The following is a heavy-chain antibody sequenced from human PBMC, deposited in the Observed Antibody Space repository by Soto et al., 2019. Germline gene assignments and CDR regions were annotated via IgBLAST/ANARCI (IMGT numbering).Heavy chain of an antibody. CDR2: ISGSGGST. V-gene: IGHV3-23*01. CDR1: GFTFSSYA. CDR3: LSGRSVVRGVINPIFDY. D-gene: IGHD3-10*01. Sequence: GGSLRLSCAASGFTFSSYAMSWVRQAPGKGLEWVSAISGSGGSTYYADSVKGRFTISRDNSKNTLYLQMNSLRAEDTAVYYCLSGRSVVRGVINPIFDYWGQGTLVTVSS. J-gene: IGHJ4*02.